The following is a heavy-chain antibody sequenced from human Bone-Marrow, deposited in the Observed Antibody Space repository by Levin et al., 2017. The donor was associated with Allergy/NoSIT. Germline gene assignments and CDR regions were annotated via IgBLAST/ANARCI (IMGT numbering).Heavy chain of an antibody. CDR1: GYSFTSYW. CDR3: ARRSAGFWSGYSS. Sequence: ASVKVSCKGSGYSFTSYWISWVRQMPGKGLEWMGRIDPSDSYTNYSPSFQGHVTISADKSISTAYLQWSSLKASDTAMYYCARRSAGFWSGYSSWGQGTLVTVSS. J-gene: IGHJ5*02. D-gene: IGHD3-3*01. CDR2: IDPSDSYT. V-gene: IGHV5-10-1*01.